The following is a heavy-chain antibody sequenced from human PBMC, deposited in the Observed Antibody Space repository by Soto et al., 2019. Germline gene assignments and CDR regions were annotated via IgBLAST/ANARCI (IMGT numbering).Heavy chain of an antibody. CDR2: ISYDGSKK. Sequence: PGGSLRLSCSASEPTFSSYGMHWVRQAPGKGLEWVAVISYDGSKKYYAEYVRGRFTISRDNSKNTLYLQLNSLRAEDTSVYYCAKELWGQPLLFDDWGQGTLVTVSS. CDR1: EPTFSSYG. V-gene: IGHV3-30*18. J-gene: IGHJ4*02. D-gene: IGHD2-21*02. CDR3: AKELWGQPLLFDD.